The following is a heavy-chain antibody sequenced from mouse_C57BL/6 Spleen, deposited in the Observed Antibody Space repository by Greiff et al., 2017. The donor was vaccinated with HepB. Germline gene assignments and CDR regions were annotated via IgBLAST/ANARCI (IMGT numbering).Heavy chain of an antibody. J-gene: IGHJ4*01. Sequence: QVHVKQPGAELVMPGASVKLSCKASGYTFTSYWMHWVKQRPGQGLEWIGEIDPSDSYTNYNQKFKGKSTLTVDKSSSTAYMQLSSLTSEDSAVYYCARSYGNYDYAMDYWGQGTSVTVSS. CDR1: GYTFTSYW. D-gene: IGHD2-1*01. CDR2: IDPSDSYT. CDR3: ARSYGNYDYAMDY. V-gene: IGHV1-69*01.